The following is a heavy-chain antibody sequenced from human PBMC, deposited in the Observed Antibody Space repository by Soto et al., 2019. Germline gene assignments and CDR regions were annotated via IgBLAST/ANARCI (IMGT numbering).Heavy chain of an antibody. D-gene: IGHD3-3*01. CDR3: ARDPVNYDFWSGSYYYYGMDV. J-gene: IGHJ6*02. V-gene: IGHV4-31*03. CDR2: IYYSGST. CDR1: GGSISSGGYY. Sequence: QVQLQESGPGLVKPSQTLSLTCTVSGGSISSGGYYWSWIRQHPGKGLEWIGYIYYSGSTYYNPSLKSRVTISVDTSKNQFSLKLSSVTAADTAVYYCARDPVNYDFWSGSYYYYGMDVWGQGTTVTVSS.